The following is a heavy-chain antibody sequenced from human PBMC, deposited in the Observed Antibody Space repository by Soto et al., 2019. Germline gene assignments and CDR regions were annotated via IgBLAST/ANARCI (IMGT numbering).Heavy chain of an antibody. Sequence: PSETLSLTCTVSGGSISSYYWSWIRQPPGKGLEWIGYIYYSGSTNYNPSLKSRVTISVDTSKNQFSLKLSSVTAADTAVYYCATRTDCSSTSCHMRYYYYMDVWGKGTTVTVSS. V-gene: IGHV4-59*01. CDR1: GGSISSYY. CDR3: ATRTDCSSTSCHMRYYYYMDV. D-gene: IGHD2-2*01. CDR2: IYYSGST. J-gene: IGHJ6*03.